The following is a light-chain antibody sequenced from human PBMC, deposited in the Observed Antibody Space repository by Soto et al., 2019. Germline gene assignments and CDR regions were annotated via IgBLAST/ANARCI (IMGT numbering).Light chain of an antibody. CDR2: AAS. CDR1: QSISSY. V-gene: IGKV1-39*01. CDR3: QQSYSTPRT. J-gene: IGKJ2*01. Sequence: DIQMTQSPSSLSASVGDRVTITCRASQSISSYLNWYQQKPGKAPMLLIYAASSLQSGVPSRFSGSGSGTDFTLAISSLRPEDFATYYCQQSYSTPRTFGQGTKLEIK.